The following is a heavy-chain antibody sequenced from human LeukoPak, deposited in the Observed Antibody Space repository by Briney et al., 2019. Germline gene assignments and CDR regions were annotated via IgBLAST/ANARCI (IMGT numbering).Heavy chain of an antibody. CDR2: ISYDGSNK. CDR1: GFTFSSYA. J-gene: IGHJ4*02. CDR3: ASFYYDSSEGVRTTFDY. D-gene: IGHD3-22*01. V-gene: IGHV3-30-3*01. Sequence: PGGSLRLSCAASGFTFSSYAMRWVRQAPGKGLEWVAVISYDGSNKYYADSVKGRFTISRDNSKNTLYLQMNSLRAEDTAVYYCASFYYDSSEGVRTTFDYWGQGTLVTVSS.